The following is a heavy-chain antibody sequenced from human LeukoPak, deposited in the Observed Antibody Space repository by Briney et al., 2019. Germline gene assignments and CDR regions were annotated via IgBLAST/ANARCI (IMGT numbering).Heavy chain of an antibody. CDR3: ARHEGNCIGGRCYSAWYFDL. CDR1: GGSISSRSHY. Sequence: TSGTLSLTCTVSGGSISSRSHYWGWIRQPPGKGLEWIGSIFYSGSTWYNPSLKSRVSISVDTSKNQFSLKVTSVTAADTAVYYCARHEGNCIGGRCYSAWYFDLWGRGTLVTVSS. V-gene: IGHV4-39*01. D-gene: IGHD2-15*01. J-gene: IGHJ2*01. CDR2: IFYSGST.